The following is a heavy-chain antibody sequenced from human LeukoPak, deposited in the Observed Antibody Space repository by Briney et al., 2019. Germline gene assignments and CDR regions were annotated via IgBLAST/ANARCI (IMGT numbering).Heavy chain of an antibody. D-gene: IGHD4-17*01. Sequence: GGSLRLSCAASGFTFSSYGMHWVRQAPGKGLEWVAVISYDGSNKYYADSVKGRFTISRDNSKNTLYLQMNSLRAEDTAVYYCAKGYGDYDYYYYGMDVWGQGTTVTVSS. CDR3: AKGYGDYDYYYYGMDV. V-gene: IGHV3-30*18. J-gene: IGHJ6*02. CDR1: GFTFSSYG. CDR2: ISYDGSNK.